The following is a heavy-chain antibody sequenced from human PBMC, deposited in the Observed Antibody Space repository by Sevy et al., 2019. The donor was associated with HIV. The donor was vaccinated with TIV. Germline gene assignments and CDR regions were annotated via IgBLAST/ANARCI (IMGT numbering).Heavy chain of an antibody. CDR2: IRYDGSYK. V-gene: IGHV3-30*02. CDR3: ATEVYSSTWYSDAFGV. J-gene: IGHJ3*01. D-gene: IGHD6-13*01. Sequence: AGSLRLSCAASGSTFSNYDMHWVRQAPGKELEWVAFIRYDGSYKYYADSVKGRFTISRDNSKNTLYVQMNSLRAEDTAIYYCATEVYSSTWYSDAFGVWGQGTMVTVSS. CDR1: GSTFSNYD.